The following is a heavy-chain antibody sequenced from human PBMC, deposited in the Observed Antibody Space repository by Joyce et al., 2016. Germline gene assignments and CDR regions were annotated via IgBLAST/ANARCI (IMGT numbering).Heavy chain of an antibody. D-gene: IGHD6-6*01. CDR3: AKGPRIAARPNYYYYGMDA. CDR1: GFTFTNYA. CDR2: ISSSGGTT. Sequence: EVQLLESGGALVQPGGSLRLSCAASGFTFTNYAMSWVREAPGRGLEWVSSISSSGGTTHYADSVNGRFTISRDNSKNTLNLQVNSLRAEDTAIYYCAKGPRIAARPNYYYYGMDAWGQGTTVTVSS. J-gene: IGHJ6*02. V-gene: IGHV3-23*01.